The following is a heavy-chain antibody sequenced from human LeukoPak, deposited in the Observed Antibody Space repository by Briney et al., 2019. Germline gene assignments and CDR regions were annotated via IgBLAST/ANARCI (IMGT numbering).Heavy chain of an antibody. CDR3: ARDYIYASDM. V-gene: IGHV3-48*04. D-gene: IGHD2/OR15-2a*01. CDR2: VSGDSVAM. Sequence: GGSLRLSCAASGFRFRDYSMNWARQAPGKGLEWISYVSGDSVAMYYADSVKGRFTISRDNAKNSLFLQMNTLRVEDTAVYYCARDYIYASDMWGQGTMVTVSS. CDR1: GFRFRDYS. J-gene: IGHJ3*02.